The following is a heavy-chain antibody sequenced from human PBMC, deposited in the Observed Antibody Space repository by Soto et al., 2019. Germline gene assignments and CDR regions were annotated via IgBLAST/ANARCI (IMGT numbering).Heavy chain of an antibody. CDR3: ENGQNGSSDVVTAFDI. CDR1: GFTFSSYS. CDR2: ISSSSSTI. D-gene: IGHD6-6*01. Sequence: GGSLRLSCAASGFTFSSYSMNWVRQAPGKGLEWVSYISSSSSTIYYADSVKGRFTISRDNAKNSLYLQMNSLRDEDTAVYYCENGQNGSSDVVTAFDIWGQGTMVTVSS. J-gene: IGHJ3*02. V-gene: IGHV3-48*02.